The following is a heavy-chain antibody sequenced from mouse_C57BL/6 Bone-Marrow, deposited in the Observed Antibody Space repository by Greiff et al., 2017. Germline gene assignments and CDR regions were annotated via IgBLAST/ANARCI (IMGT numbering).Heavy chain of an antibody. Sequence: QVQLQQPGAELVRPGTSVKLSCKASGYTFTSYWMHWVKQRPGQGLEWIGVIDPSDSYTNYNQKFKGKATLTVDTSSSTAYMQLSSLTSEDSAVYYWARDGYYDYFDYWGQGTTLTVSS. CDR3: ARDGYYDYFDY. CDR1: GYTFTSYW. V-gene: IGHV1-59*01. CDR2: IDPSDSYT. J-gene: IGHJ2*01. D-gene: IGHD2-3*01.